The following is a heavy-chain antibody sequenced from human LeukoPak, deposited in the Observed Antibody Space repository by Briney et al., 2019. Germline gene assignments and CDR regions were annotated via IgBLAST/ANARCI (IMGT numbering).Heavy chain of an antibody. Sequence: GGSLRLSCAASGFTVSSNYMSWVRQAPGKGLEWVSAISGSGGSTYYADSVKGRFTISRDSSKNTLYLQMNSLRAEDTAVYYCAKDLARYSGGYWGQGTLVTVSS. CDR3: AKDLARYSGGY. CDR1: GFTVSSNY. V-gene: IGHV3-23*01. CDR2: ISGSGGST. D-gene: IGHD3-9*01. J-gene: IGHJ4*02.